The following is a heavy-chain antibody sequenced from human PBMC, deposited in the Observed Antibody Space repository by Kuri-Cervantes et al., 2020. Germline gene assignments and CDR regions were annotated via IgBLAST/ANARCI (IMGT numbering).Heavy chain of an antibody. D-gene: IGHD3-16*01. CDR1: GGSISSYY. Sequence: SETLSLTCTVSGGSISSYYWSWIRQPAGKGLEWIGRIYTSGSTNYNPSLESRVTMSVDTSKNQFSLKLSSVTAADTAVYYCASSLRHGPFPDPWGQGTLVTVSS. CDR3: ASSLRHGPFPDP. CDR2: IYTSGST. J-gene: IGHJ5*02. V-gene: IGHV4-4*07.